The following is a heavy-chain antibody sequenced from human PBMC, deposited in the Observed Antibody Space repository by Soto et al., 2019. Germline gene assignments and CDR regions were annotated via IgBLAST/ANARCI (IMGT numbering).Heavy chain of an antibody. Sequence: PSETLSLTCTVSGGSISSRDYYWSWIRQPPGKGLEWIGYIYYSGKSTYYNPSLKSRLTISVDTSKNQLSLKLSSVTAADTAVYYCARHIDYWGQGTLVTVSS. CDR3: ARHIDY. J-gene: IGHJ4*02. CDR2: IYYSGKST. V-gene: IGHV4-30-4*01. CDR1: GGSISSRDYY.